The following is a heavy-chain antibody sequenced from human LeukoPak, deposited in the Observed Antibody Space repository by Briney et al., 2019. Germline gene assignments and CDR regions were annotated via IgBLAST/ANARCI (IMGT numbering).Heavy chain of an antibody. Sequence: GGSLRLSCAASGFTFSSYWMYWVRQAPGKGLVWVSRISSDGSRTAYADSVKGRFTISKDNAKNTVYLQMNSLRAEDTAVYYCVSFYETYWGRGTLVTVSS. CDR3: VSFYETY. V-gene: IGHV3-74*01. CDR2: ISSDGSRT. D-gene: IGHD2/OR15-2a*01. J-gene: IGHJ4*02. CDR1: GFTFSSYW.